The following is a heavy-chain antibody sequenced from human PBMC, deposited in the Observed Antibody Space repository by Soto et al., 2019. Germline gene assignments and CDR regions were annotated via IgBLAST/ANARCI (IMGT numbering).Heavy chain of an antibody. J-gene: IGHJ4*02. V-gene: IGHV1-3*01. CDR2: INAGNGNT. D-gene: IGHD1-20*01. CDR1: GYTFTSYD. CDR3: ARDKITGTLDY. Sequence: ASVKVACKASGYTFTSYDMHWVRQAPGQRLEWMGWINAGNGNTKYSQKFQGRVTITRDTSASTAYMELSSLRSEDTAVYYCARDKITGTLDYWGQGPLVTVSS.